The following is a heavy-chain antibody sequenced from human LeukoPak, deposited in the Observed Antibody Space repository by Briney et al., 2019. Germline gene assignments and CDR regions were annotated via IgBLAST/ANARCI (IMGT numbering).Heavy chain of an antibody. V-gene: IGHV3-7*01. D-gene: IGHD6-19*01. CDR1: GFTFSRYW. Sequence: PGGSLRLSCAASGFTFSRYWMSWVRQAPGKGLEWVANIKEDGREKYYVDSVKGRFTISRDKAKNSLYLQMNSLRAEDTAVYYCTRVRGIAVAGTASIYFDYWGQGTLVTVSS. CDR2: IKEDGREK. J-gene: IGHJ4*02. CDR3: TRVRGIAVAGTASIYFDY.